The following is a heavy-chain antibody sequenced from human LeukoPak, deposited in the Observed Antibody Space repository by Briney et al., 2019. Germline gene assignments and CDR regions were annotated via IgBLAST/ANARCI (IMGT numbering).Heavy chain of an antibody. D-gene: IGHD4-11*01. CDR2: IYYSGST. CDR3: ARDHDYSNPWYFDL. V-gene: IGHV4-39*07. J-gene: IGHJ2*01. CDR1: GGSISIGSYY. Sequence: PSETLSLTCTVSGGSISIGSYYWGWIRQPPGKGLEWIGNIYYSGSTYYNPSLKSRVSISVDTSKNQFSLKLGSVTAADTAVYYCARDHDYSNPWYFDLWGRGTLVTVSS.